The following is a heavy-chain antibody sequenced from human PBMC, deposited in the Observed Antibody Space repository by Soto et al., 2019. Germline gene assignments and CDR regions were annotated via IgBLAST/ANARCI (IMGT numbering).Heavy chain of an antibody. CDR2: ISYDGSNK. J-gene: IGHJ6*02. Sequence: GGSLRLSCAASGFTFSSYGMHWVRQAPGKGLEWVAVISYDGSNKYYADSVKGRFTISRDNSKNTLYLQMNSLRAEDTAVYYCAKDRGTYEYYYYYGMDVWGQGTTVTVSS. CDR1: GFTFSSYG. CDR3: AKDRGTYEYYYYYGMDV. V-gene: IGHV3-30*18. D-gene: IGHD3-16*01.